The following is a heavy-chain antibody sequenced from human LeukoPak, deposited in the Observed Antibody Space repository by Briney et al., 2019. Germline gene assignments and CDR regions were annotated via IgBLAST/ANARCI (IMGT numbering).Heavy chain of an antibody. J-gene: IGHJ4*02. CDR3: AKDSGYSYGHGLDY. V-gene: IGHV3-33*06. CDR2: MLSDESNK. D-gene: IGHD5-18*01. CDR1: GFTFSTYN. Sequence: GRSLRLSCAASGFTFSTYNMHWVRQAPGEGLEWVALMLSDESNKYHADSVKGRFTISRDNSKNALFLQMNSLRDEDTAVYYCAKDSGYSYGHGLDYWGQGTLVTVSS.